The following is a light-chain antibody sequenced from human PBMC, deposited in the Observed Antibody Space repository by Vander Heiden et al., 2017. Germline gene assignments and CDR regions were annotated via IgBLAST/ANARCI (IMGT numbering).Light chain of an antibody. CDR1: QSISSW. CDR2: KAS. Sequence: DIHMTQSPSTLSASVGDRVTITSRASQSISSWLAWYQQKPGKAPKLLIYKASSLESGVPSRFSGSGSGTEFTLTISSLQPDDFATYYCQQYNSYTVAFGQGTKVEIK. V-gene: IGKV1-5*03. J-gene: IGKJ1*01. CDR3: QQYNSYTVA.